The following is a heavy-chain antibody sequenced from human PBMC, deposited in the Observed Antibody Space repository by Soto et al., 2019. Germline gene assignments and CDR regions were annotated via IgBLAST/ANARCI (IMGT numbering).Heavy chain of an antibody. Sequence: QVQLVESGGGVVQPGRSLRLSCAASGFTFSSYGMHWVRQAPGKGLEWVAVISYDGSNKYYADSVKGRFTISRDNSKNTLYLQMNSLRAEDTAVYYCAKDLFRSLGYCSGGSCLDAFDIWGQGTMVTVSS. J-gene: IGHJ3*02. V-gene: IGHV3-30*18. CDR2: ISYDGSNK. D-gene: IGHD2-15*01. CDR1: GFTFSSYG. CDR3: AKDLFRSLGYCSGGSCLDAFDI.